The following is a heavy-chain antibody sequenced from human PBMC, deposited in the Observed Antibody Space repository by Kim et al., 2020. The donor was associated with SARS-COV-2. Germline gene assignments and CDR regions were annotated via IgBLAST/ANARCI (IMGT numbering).Heavy chain of an antibody. Sequence: ASVKVSCKASGYTFTSYAMHWVRQAPGQRLEWMGWINAGNGNTKYSQKFQGRVTITRDTSASTAYMELSSLRSEDTAVYYCARWKGRGYSYGGFDYWGQGTLVTVSS. CDR3: ARWKGRGYSYGGFDY. CDR2: INAGNGNT. J-gene: IGHJ4*02. V-gene: IGHV1-3*01. D-gene: IGHD5-18*01. CDR1: GYTFTSYA.